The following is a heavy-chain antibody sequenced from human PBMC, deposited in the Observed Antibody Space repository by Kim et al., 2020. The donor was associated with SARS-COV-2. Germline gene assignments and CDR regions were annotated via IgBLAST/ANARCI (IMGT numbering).Heavy chain of an antibody. Sequence: SETLSLTCTVSGGSISSYYWSWIRQPPGKGLEWIGYINYSGSTNYKPYSKSRVTISVDTSKNQFSLKLSSVAAADTAVYYCARDVTEGLWFGEFRRWFDPWGQGTLVTVSS. CDR1: GGSISSYY. CDR3: ARDVTEGLWFGEFRRWFDP. CDR2: INYSGST. J-gene: IGHJ5*02. D-gene: IGHD3-10*01. V-gene: IGHV4-59*01.